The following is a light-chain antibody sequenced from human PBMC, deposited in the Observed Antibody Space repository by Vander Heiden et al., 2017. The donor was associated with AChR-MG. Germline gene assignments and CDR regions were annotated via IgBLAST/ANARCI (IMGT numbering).Light chain of an antibody. CDR2: DAS. V-gene: IGKV1-33*01. J-gene: IGKJ2*01. Sequence: DIQLTQSPSSLSASVGDRVNITCQASPDIRSSLSWFQQKPVKVPNLLIYDASTLQTGVPSRFSGSGSGTHFTFIINSLQPEDIATYYCQQYSEFPVTFGQGTKLDMK. CDR3: QQYSEFPVT. CDR1: PDIRSS.